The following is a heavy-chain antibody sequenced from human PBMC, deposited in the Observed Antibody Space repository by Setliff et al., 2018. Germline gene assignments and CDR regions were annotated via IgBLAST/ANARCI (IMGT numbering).Heavy chain of an antibody. Sequence: ASVKVSCAASGFTFSSYWMSWVRQAPGKGLEWVANIKQDGSEKYYVDSVKGRFTISRDNAKNSLYLQMNSLRAEDTAVYYCARAFGSGWFWGQGTLVTVSS. CDR1: GFTFSSYW. D-gene: IGHD6-19*01. J-gene: IGHJ4*02. V-gene: IGHV3-7*01. CDR3: ARAFGSGWF. CDR2: IKQDGSEK.